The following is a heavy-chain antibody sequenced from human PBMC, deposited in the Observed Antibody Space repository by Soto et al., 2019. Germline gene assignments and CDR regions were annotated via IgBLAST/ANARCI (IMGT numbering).Heavy chain of an antibody. V-gene: IGHV3-74*01. CDR2: ISGDGVHT. CDR1: GFTFSRYW. Sequence: PGGSLRLSCATSGFTFSRYWIHWVRQAPGEGLVWVSRISGDGVHTDYAESVKGRFTVSRDIAKSTGYLQMNSLRAEDTAVYYCAKYQSGSYPARFGYWGQGTLVTVSS. CDR3: AKYQSGSYPARFGY. D-gene: IGHD1-26*01. J-gene: IGHJ4*02.